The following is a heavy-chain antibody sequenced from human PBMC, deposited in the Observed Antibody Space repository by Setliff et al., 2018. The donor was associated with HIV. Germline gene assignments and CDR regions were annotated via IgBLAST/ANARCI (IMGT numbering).Heavy chain of an antibody. V-gene: IGHV4-4*07. D-gene: IGHD3-22*01. CDR2: VHSTGTT. CDR3: ARARITMIGVRLEPYAFDR. CDR1: GGSFSTYY. Sequence: PSETLSLTCTVSGGSFSTYYWSWIRQPAGEGPEYIGRVHSTGTTIYNPSLKSRVTMSVDASKNQLSLKLRAVTAADTAVYYCARARITMIGVRLEPYAFDRWGQGTKVTVSS. J-gene: IGHJ3*01.